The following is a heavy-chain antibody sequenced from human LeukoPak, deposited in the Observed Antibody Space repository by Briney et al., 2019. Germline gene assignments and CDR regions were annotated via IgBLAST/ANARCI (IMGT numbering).Heavy chain of an antibody. CDR3: ARVYYDSSGYYQDY. V-gene: IGHV4-39*07. J-gene: IGHJ4*02. Sequence: SETLSLTCTVSGGSISSSSYYWGWIRQPPGKGLEWIGSIYYSGSPYYNPSLKSRVTISVDTSKNQFSLKLSSVTAADTAVYYCARVYYDSSGYYQDYWGQGTLVTVSS. D-gene: IGHD3-22*01. CDR2: IYYSGSP. CDR1: GGSISSSSYY.